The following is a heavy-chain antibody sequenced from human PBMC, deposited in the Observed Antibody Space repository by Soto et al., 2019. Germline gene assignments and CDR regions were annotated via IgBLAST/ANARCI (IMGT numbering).Heavy chain of an antibody. D-gene: IGHD6-13*01. Sequence: QVQLVQSGAEVKKPGASVKVSCKASGYTFTNYAFSWVRQAPGQGLEWMGWSSAYNGNTNYPQKLQGRVTMTTDTTTSTAYMEQRRLRSDDTAVYYCARDLTAAGPFDCCGQGTLVTVSS. V-gene: IGHV1-18*01. CDR3: ARDLTAAGPFDC. CDR1: GYTFTNYA. CDR2: SSAYNGNT. J-gene: IGHJ4*02.